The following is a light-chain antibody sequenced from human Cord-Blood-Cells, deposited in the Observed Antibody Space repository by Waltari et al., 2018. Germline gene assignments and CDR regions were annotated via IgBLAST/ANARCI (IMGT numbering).Light chain of an antibody. J-gene: IGLJ3*02. CDR1: SSNIGSNY. CDR2: RNK. CDR3: AAWDDSLSGWV. V-gene: IGLV1-47*01. Sequence: QSVLTQPPSASGTPGQRVTISCSGSSSNIGSNYVYWYQQLPGTAPKLLIYRNKQRPSGGPARFSGSKSGTSASLAISGLRSEDEADYYCAAWDDSLSGWVFGGGTKLTVL.